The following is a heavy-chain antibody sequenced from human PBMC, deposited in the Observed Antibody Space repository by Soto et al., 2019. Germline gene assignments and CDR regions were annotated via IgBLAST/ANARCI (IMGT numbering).Heavy chain of an antibody. D-gene: IGHD3-10*01. CDR1: GGSIISYY. J-gene: IGHJ6*03. Sequence: SETLSLTCTVSGGSIISYYWSWIRQPPGKGLEWIGYIYYSGSTNYNPSLKSRVTISVDTSKNQFSLKLSSVTAADTAVYYCARGVTMVREKDYYYYMDVWGKGTTVT. V-gene: IGHV4-59*01. CDR2: IYYSGST. CDR3: ARGVTMVREKDYYYYMDV.